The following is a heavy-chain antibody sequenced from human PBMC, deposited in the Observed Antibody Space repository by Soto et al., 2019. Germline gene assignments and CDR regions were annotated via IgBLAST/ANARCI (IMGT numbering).Heavy chain of an antibody. J-gene: IGHJ5*02. Sequence: QVQLVQSGAEVKKPGSSVKVSCKASVGTFSSYAISWVRQAPGQGLEWMGGIIPIFGTANYAQKFQGRVKITEDEYTSTAYMGLSSMRSEETAVYYCARENEGSCYSPYLLFDPWGQGTLGTVSS. V-gene: IGHV1-69*12. CDR2: IIPIFGTA. CDR1: VGTFSSYA. D-gene: IGHD3-22*01. CDR3: ARENEGSCYSPYLLFDP.